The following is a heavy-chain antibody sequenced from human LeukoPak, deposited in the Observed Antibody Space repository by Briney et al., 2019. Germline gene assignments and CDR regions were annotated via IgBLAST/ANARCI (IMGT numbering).Heavy chain of an antibody. J-gene: IGHJ4*02. Sequence: GASVKVSCKASGYTFTNYGITWVRQAPGQGLEWMGWINANNGDTNYAQNLQGRVTMTRDTSTSTAYMELRSLRSDDTAVYYCARTSGSPDYWGQGTLVTVSS. CDR3: ARTSGSPDY. CDR2: INANNGDT. V-gene: IGHV1-18*01. D-gene: IGHD5-12*01. CDR1: GYTFTNYG.